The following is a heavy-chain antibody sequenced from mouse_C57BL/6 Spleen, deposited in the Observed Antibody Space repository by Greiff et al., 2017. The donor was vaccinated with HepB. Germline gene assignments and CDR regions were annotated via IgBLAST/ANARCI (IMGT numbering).Heavy chain of an antibody. D-gene: IGHD2-4*01. CDR2: IYPGNSDT. CDR3: TRSLYYDYDKGAMDY. Sequence: EVQLQQSGTVLARPGASVKMSCKTSGYTFTSYWMHWVKQRPGQGLEWIGAIYPGNSDTSYNQKFKGKAKLTAVTSASTAYMELSSLTNEDSAVYYCTRSLYYDYDKGAMDYWGQGTSVTVSS. V-gene: IGHV1-5*01. J-gene: IGHJ4*01. CDR1: GYTFTSYW.